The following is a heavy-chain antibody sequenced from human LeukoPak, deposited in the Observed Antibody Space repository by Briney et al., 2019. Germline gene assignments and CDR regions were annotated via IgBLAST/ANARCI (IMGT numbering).Heavy chain of an antibody. V-gene: IGHV1-8*01. Sequence: ASVKVSCKASGYTFTSYDINWVRRATGQGLEWMGWMNPNSGNTGYAQKFQGRVTMTRNTSISTAYMELSSLRSEDTAVYYCARAGKMTTVTPNYWGQGTLVTVSS. CDR2: MNPNSGNT. CDR1: GYTFTSYD. CDR3: ARAGKMTTVTPNY. D-gene: IGHD4-17*01. J-gene: IGHJ4*02.